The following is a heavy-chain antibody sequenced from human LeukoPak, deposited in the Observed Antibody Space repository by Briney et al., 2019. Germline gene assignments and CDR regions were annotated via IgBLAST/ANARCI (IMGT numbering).Heavy chain of an antibody. V-gene: IGHV3-64D*09. CDR2: ISPNGAGT. CDR3: VKLGLSIAAAGAGVDY. D-gene: IGHD6-13*01. J-gene: IGHJ4*02. CDR1: GFTFSGYS. Sequence: PGGSLRLSCSASGFTFSGYSMHWVRQAPGKGLDYVSGISPNGAGTYYGDSVKGRFTISRDNSKNTVYPQMSSLTTEDTALYYCVKLGLSIAAAGAGVDYWGQGTLVTVSS.